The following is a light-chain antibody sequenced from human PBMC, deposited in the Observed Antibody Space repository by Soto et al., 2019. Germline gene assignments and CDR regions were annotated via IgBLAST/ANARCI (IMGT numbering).Light chain of an antibody. V-gene: IGLV2-11*01. CDR2: DVN. J-gene: IGLJ1*01. CDR1: SSDVGGYNY. Sequence: QSALTQPRSVSGSPGQSVTISCTGTSSDVGGYNYVSWYQQHPGKAPKLMISDVNKRPSGVPDRFSGSKSGNTASLTISGLQAEDEADYYCCSYAGSYIFYVFGGGTKLTVL. CDR3: CSYAGSYIFYV.